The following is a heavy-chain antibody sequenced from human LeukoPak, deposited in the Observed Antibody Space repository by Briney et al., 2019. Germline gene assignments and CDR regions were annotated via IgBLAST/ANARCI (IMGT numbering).Heavy chain of an antibody. V-gene: IGHV3-30-3*01. CDR2: ISYDGSNE. CDR3: ARGYCSGTSCYEFDY. Sequence: GGSLRLSCAASEFTFDSYAMHWVRQAPGKGLEWVAVISYDGSNEYYADSVRGRFSISRDNSKNTLYLQMNSLSAEDTAVYYCARGYCSGTSCYEFDYWGQGTLVTVSS. D-gene: IGHD2-2*01. CDR1: EFTFDSYA. J-gene: IGHJ4*02.